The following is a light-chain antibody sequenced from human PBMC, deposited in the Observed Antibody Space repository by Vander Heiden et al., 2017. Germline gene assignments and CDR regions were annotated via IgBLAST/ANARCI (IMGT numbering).Light chain of an antibody. CDR3: QQSYSTPPYT. CDR2: AAS. CDR1: HSVSTY. Sequence: DIQMTQSPSSLSASVGDRVTITCRTSHSVSTYLNWYQQKPGKAPNLLIFAASSLLSGVPSRFSGSGSGTDFTLTISSLQPEDSATYYCQQSYSTPPYTFGQGTKLEIK. V-gene: IGKV1-39*01. J-gene: IGKJ2*01.